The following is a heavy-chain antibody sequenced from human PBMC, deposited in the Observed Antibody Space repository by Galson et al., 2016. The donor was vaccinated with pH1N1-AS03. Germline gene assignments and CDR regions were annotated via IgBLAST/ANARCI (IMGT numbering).Heavy chain of an antibody. CDR2: INQDGSAV. D-gene: IGHD6-13*01. CDR3: TRGGYSSTWYWVY. V-gene: IGHV3-7*03. Sequence: SLRLSCAASGFSFSSYWMTWVRLTPGKGLEWVANINQDGSAVHYVDSVKGRFTISRDNAKNSLSLQMNSLQDEDTAVYYCTRGGYSSTWYWVYWGQGTLVTVSS. CDR1: GFSFSSYW. J-gene: IGHJ4*02.